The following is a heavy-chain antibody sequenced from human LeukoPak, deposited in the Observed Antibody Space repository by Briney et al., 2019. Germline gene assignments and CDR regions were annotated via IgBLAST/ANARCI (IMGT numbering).Heavy chain of an antibody. CDR1: GGTFSRHS. V-gene: IGHV3-21*01. J-gene: IGHJ3*02. CDR3: ARDEWIGYDSSDYKSRITGAFDI. Sequence: PGGSLRLSCDASGGTFSRHSMNWVRQAPGKGLEWVSYISSGSSYIYYADSVRGRFTISRDNAKNSLYLQMNSLRAEDTAVYYCARDEWIGYDSSDYKSRITGAFDIWAKGQWSPSLQ. D-gene: IGHD3-22*01. CDR2: ISSGSSYI.